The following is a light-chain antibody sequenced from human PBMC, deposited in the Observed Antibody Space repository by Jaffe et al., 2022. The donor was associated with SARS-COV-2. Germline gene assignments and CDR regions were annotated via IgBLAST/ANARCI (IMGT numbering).Light chain of an antibody. V-gene: IGKV1-5*03. CDR2: KTS. CDR3: QQYNNYFIT. Sequence: DIQMTQSPSTLSASVGDRVTITCRASQSISTWLGWYQQKLGKAPKLLISKTSILESGVPSRFSGSGSGTEFTLTINNLQPDDFATYYCQQYNNYFITFGQGTRLEIK. CDR1: QSISTW. J-gene: IGKJ5*01.